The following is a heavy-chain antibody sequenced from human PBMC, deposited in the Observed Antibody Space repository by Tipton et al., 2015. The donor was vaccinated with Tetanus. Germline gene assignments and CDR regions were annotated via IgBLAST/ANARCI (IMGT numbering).Heavy chain of an antibody. CDR2: FHHSGST. D-gene: IGHD2-8*02. V-gene: IGHV4-31*03. Sequence: TLSLTCSVSGGSISSGDYFWSWIRQLPGKGLECLGNFHHSGSTNYNPSLTSRVTISVDKSKNQFSLKLNSVTAADTAVYYCARDPQFCTGSTCHSFDFWGQGTLVTVSS. CDR1: GGSISSGDYF. J-gene: IGHJ4*02. CDR3: ARDPQFCTGSTCHSFDF.